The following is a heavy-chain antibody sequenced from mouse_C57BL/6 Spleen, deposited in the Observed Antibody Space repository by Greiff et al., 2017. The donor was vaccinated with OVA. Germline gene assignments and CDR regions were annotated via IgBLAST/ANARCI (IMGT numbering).Heavy chain of an antibody. Sequence: EVMLVESGGGLVKPGGSLKLSCAASGFTFSSYAMSWVRQTPEKRLEWVATISDGGSYTYYPDNVQGRFTISSDNAKNNLYLQMIHLKSEDTAMYYCARDRDDYDGEFAYWGQGTLVTVSA. CDR3: ARDRDDYDGEFAY. J-gene: IGHJ3*01. V-gene: IGHV5-4*01. CDR2: ISDGGSYT. D-gene: IGHD2-4*01. CDR1: GFTFSSYA.